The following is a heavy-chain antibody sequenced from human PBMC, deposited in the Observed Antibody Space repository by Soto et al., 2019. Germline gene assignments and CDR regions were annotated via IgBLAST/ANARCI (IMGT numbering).Heavy chain of an antibody. D-gene: IGHD6-13*01. Sequence: PGGSLRLSCAASGFNFSSYSMNWVRQAPGKGLEWVSYISSSSTTIYYADSVKGRFTISRDNAKNSLYLQMSSLRDEDTAVYYCATVSRIAAPGTFYYWGPGTLVTVSS. J-gene: IGHJ4*02. CDR2: ISSSSTTI. CDR1: GFNFSSYS. CDR3: ATVSRIAAPGTFYY. V-gene: IGHV3-48*02.